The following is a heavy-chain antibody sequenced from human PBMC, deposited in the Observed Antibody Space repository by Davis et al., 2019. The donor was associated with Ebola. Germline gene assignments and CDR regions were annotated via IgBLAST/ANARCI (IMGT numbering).Heavy chain of an antibody. D-gene: IGHD4-17*01. V-gene: IGHV3-9*01. Sequence: SLKISCAASGFTFDDYAMHWVRQAPGKGLEWVPGISWNSGSIDYADSVKGRFTISRDNAKNSLYLQMNSLRAEDTALYYCAKGRSYDYGDYGDYWGQGTLVTVSS. J-gene: IGHJ4*02. CDR3: AKGRSYDYGDYGDY. CDR1: GFTFDDYA. CDR2: ISWNSGSI.